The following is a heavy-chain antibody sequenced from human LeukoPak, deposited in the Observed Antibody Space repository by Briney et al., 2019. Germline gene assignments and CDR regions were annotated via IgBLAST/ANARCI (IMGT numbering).Heavy chain of an antibody. CDR3: AREVYDFWSGFPDY. Sequence: GGSLRLSCAASGSTFSSNWMHWVRQAPGKGLVWVSRINSDGSSTSYADSVKGRFTISRDNAKNTLYLQMNSLRAEDTAVYYCAREVYDFWSGFPDYWGQGTLVTVSS. D-gene: IGHD3-3*01. J-gene: IGHJ4*02. CDR1: GSTFSSNW. V-gene: IGHV3-74*01. CDR2: INSDGSST.